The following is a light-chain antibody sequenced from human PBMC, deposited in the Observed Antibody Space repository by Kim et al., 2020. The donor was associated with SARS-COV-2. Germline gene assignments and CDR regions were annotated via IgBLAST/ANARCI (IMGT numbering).Light chain of an antibody. V-gene: IGKV1-27*01. CDR1: QGIRNY. Sequence: DIQMTQSPSSLSASVGDRVTIPCRASQGIRNYLAWYQQKPGTVPKLLIYAAGTLQSGVPSRISGSGSGTDFTPTISSLQPEDVATYYCQKYNSAPFAFGPGTKVDIK. J-gene: IGKJ3*01. CDR2: AAG. CDR3: QKYNSAPFA.